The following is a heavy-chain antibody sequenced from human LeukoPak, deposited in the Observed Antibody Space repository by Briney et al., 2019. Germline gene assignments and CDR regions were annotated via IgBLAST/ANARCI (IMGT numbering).Heavy chain of an antibody. J-gene: IGHJ4*02. Sequence: SQTLSLTCAISGDSVSSDSAAWSWIRQSPSRGLEWLGRTYYRSKWYFDYAVSVKSRITINPDTSKNQFSLQLNSVTPEATAVYYCARGAYSSTWYWGQGTLVTVSS. CDR3: ARGAYSSTWY. CDR2: TYYRSKWYF. CDR1: GDSVSSDSAA. V-gene: IGHV6-1*01. D-gene: IGHD6-13*01.